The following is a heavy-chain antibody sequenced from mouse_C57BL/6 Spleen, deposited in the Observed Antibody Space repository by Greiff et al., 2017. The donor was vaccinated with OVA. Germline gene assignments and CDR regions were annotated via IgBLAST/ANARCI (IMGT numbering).Heavy chain of an antibody. V-gene: IGHV1-64*01. CDR2: IHPNSGST. Sequence: QVQLQQPGAELVKPGASVKLSCKASGYTFTSYWMHWVKQRPGQGLEWIGMIHPNSGSTNYNEKFKSKATLTVDKSSSTAYMQLSSLTSEDSAVYYCATRYSNYEGYYAMDYWGQGTSVTVSS. CDR3: ATRYSNYEGYYAMDY. J-gene: IGHJ4*01. CDR1: GYTFTSYW. D-gene: IGHD2-5*01.